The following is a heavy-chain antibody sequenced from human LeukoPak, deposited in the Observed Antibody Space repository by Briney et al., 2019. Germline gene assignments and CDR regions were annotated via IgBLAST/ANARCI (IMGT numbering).Heavy chain of an antibody. V-gene: IGHV1-24*01. CDR3: ATQPPGASGIYYFYIDV. Sequence: ASVKVSCKVSGYTLTELPMHWVRQAPGKGLEWMGGFDPEDGETIYAQKFRGRVTMTEDTSTDTAYMELSSLRSEDTAVYYCATQPPGASGIYYFYIDVWGKGTTVTVSS. J-gene: IGHJ6*03. D-gene: IGHD1-14*01. CDR2: FDPEDGET. CDR1: GYTLTELP.